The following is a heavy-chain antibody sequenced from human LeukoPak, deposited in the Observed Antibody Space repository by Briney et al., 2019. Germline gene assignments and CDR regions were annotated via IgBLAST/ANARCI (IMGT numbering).Heavy chain of an antibody. V-gene: IGHV3-30-3*01. Sequence: GGSLRLSCAASGFTFSSYAMHWVRQAPGKGLEWVAVISYDGSNKYYADSVKGRFTISRDNSKNTLYLQMNSLRAEDTAVYYCARGERGLDYWGQEPWSPSPQ. CDR3: ARGERGLDY. CDR2: ISYDGSNK. J-gene: IGHJ4*01. D-gene: IGHD1-1*01. CDR1: GFTFSSYA.